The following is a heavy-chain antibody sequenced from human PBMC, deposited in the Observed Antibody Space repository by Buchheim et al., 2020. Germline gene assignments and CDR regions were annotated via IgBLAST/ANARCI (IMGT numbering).Heavy chain of an antibody. Sequence: QVQLQESGPGLVKPSGTLSLTCVVSGASINNSKWWSWLRQPPGKGLEWIGEIFHSGFTHYSPSLKSRAAISVDKSKDQFYLTMTSVTAADTAVYYCATHWGSESYSPLDYWGPGTL. CDR1: GASINNSKW. J-gene: IGHJ4*02. V-gene: IGHV4-4*02. D-gene: IGHD3-10*01. CDR2: IFHSGFT. CDR3: ATHWGSESYSPLDY.